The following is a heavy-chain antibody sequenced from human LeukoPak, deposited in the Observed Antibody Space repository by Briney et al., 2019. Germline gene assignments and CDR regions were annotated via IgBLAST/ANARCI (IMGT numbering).Heavy chain of an antibody. CDR1: GGSISSSSYY. J-gene: IGHJ4*02. D-gene: IGHD3-9*01. V-gene: IGHV4-39*07. Sequence: PSETLSLTCTVSGGSISSSSYYWGWIRQPPGKGLEWIGSIYYSGSTYYNPSLKSRVTISVDTSKNQFSLKLSSVTAADTAVYYCARVHETHLYFDWSFDYWGQGTLVTVSS. CDR2: IYYSGST. CDR3: ARVHETHLYFDWSFDY.